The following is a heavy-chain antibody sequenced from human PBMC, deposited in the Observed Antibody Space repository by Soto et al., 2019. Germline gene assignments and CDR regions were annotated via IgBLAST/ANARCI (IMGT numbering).Heavy chain of an antibody. CDR1: GYSFTSYF. V-gene: IGHV5-51*01. D-gene: IGHD4-17*01. Sequence: PGESLNSSCTGSGYSFTSYFIGCVRQMPGKGLEWMGIIYPGDSDTSYSPSFQGQVTISADKSISTAYLQWSSLKASDTAMYYCARRGYGGNSLDFDYWGQGTLVTVSS. J-gene: IGHJ4*02. CDR2: IYPGDSDT. CDR3: ARRGYGGNSLDFDY.